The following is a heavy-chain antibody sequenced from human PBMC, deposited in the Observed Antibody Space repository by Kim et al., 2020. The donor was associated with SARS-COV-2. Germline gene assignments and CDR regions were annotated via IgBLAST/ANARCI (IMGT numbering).Heavy chain of an antibody. D-gene: IGHD1-26*01. CDR3: ARVPPLVASYWDAFDI. Sequence: GGSLRLSCAASGFTFSASAMHWVRQASGRGLEWVGRIRSKTNNYATTYAASVKGRFTISRDDSRNTAYLQMNSLKMEDTAIYYCARVPPLVASYWDAFDIWGQGTMVTFSS. J-gene: IGHJ3*02. V-gene: IGHV3-73*01. CDR1: GFTFSASA. CDR2: IRSKTNNYAT.